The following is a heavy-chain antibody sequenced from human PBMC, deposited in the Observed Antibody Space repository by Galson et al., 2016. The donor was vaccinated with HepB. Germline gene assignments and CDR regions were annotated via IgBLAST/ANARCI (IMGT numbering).Heavy chain of an antibody. CDR1: GFTLSNYA. V-gene: IGHV3-30*04. J-gene: IGHJ4*02. CDR3: ARDEGRSYSGTDY. CDR2: ISYDGSNK. D-gene: IGHD1-26*01. Sequence: SLRLSCAASGFTLSNYAMHWVRQAPGKGLEWVAIISYDGSNKYYADPVKGRFTISRDNSKNTLYLQMNSLRADDTAVFYCARDEGRSYSGTDYWGQGAPVTVSS.